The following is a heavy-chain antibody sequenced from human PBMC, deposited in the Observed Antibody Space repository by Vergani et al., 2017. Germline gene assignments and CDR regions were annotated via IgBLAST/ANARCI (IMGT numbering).Heavy chain of an antibody. D-gene: IGHD5-12*01. J-gene: IGHJ6*02. CDR3: AKSKPRNSGYEYLDYYHAVDV. CDR2: ISGSGGST. V-gene: IGHV3-23*01. CDR1: GFTFNHYA. Sequence: EVQLLESGGDLVQPGGSLRLSCAASGFTFNHYAMNWVRQAPGKGLEWVSGISGSGGSTYYAGSVKGRFTISRDSTKNTLYLQMNSLRAGDTAVYYCAKSKPRNSGYEYLDYYHAVDVWGQGATVTISS.